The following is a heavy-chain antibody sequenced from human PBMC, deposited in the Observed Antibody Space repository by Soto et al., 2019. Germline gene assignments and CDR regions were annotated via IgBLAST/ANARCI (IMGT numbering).Heavy chain of an antibody. CDR2: IYYSGST. V-gene: IGHV4-30-4*01. CDR3: ASSVAANPSPLDY. Sequence: SETLSLTCTVSGGSISSGYYYWSWIRQPPGKGLEWIGYIYYSGSTYYNPSLKSRVTISVDTSKNQFSLKLSSVTAADTAVYYCASSVAANPSPLDYWGQGTLVTVSS. CDR1: GGSISSGYYY. D-gene: IGHD6-19*01. J-gene: IGHJ4*02.